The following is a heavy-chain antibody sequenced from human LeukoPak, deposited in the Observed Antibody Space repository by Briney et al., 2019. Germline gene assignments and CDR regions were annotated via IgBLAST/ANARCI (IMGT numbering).Heavy chain of an antibody. J-gene: IGHJ6*02. CDR3: ARGRPSGYAIYYYYGMDV. V-gene: IGHV4-34*01. CDR1: GGSFSGYY. D-gene: IGHD5-12*01. Sequence: SGTLSLTCAVYGGSFSGYYWSWIRQPPGKGLEWIGEINHSGSTNYNPSLKSRVTISVDTSKNQFSLKLSSVTAADTAVYYCARGRPSGYAIYYYYGMDVWGRGTTVTVSS. CDR2: INHSGST.